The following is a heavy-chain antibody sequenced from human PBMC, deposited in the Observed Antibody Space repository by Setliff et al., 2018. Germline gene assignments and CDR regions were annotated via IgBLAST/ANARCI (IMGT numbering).Heavy chain of an antibody. V-gene: IGHV4-61*02. Sequence: SETLSLTCTVSGGSINSGSYYWTWIRQPAGQGLEWIGRIYTTGITNYNASLKSRVTISVDTSKNLFSLKLNSVTAADTAVYYCAREVARDDSGYYYYFDFWGQGTLVTVSS. J-gene: IGHJ4*02. CDR3: AREVARDDSGYYYYFDF. CDR2: IYTTGIT. D-gene: IGHD3-22*01. CDR1: GGSINSGSYY.